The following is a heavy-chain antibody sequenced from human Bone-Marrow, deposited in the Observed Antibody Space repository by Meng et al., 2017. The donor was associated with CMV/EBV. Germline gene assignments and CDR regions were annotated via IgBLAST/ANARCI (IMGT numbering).Heavy chain of an antibody. CDR1: GFTFSSYS. CDR2: ISSSSSYI. V-gene: IGHV3-21*01. J-gene: IGHJ4*02. D-gene: IGHD2-2*01. CDR3: ARGRRYCSSISCQTYFDY. Sequence: GGSLRLSCAASGFTFSSYSMNWVRQAPGKGLEWVSSISSSSSYIYYADSVKGRFTISRDNAKNSLYLQMNSLRAEDTAVYYCARGRRYCSSISCQTYFDYWGQGTLVTVSS.